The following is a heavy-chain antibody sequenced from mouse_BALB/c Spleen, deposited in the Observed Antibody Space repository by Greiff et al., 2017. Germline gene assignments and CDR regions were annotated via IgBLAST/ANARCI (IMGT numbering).Heavy chain of an antibody. V-gene: IGHV5-17*02. CDR3: ARGVERRDPMDY. Sequence: EVPGVESGGGLVQPGGSRKLSCAASGFTFSSFGMHWVRQAPEKGLEWVAYISSGSSTIYYADTVKGRFTISRDNPKNTLFLQLTSLRSEDTAMYYCARGVERRDPMDYWGQGTSVTVSS. CDR1: GFTFSSFG. CDR2: ISSGSSTI. D-gene: IGHD2-12*01. J-gene: IGHJ4*01.